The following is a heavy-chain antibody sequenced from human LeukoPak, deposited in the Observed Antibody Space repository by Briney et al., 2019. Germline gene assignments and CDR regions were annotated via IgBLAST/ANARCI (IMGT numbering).Heavy chain of an antibody. Sequence: GGSLRLSCAASGFTFGTYSMNWVRQAPGKGLEWVSSISSSSGYIYYADSVKGRFIISRDNAKNSLYLQMNSLRGEDTAAYYCARVLGNYYDGSGPSLYWGQGTLVTVSS. J-gene: IGHJ4*02. CDR2: ISSSSGYI. CDR1: GFTFGTYS. V-gene: IGHV3-21*01. D-gene: IGHD3-22*01. CDR3: ARVLGNYYDGSGPSLY.